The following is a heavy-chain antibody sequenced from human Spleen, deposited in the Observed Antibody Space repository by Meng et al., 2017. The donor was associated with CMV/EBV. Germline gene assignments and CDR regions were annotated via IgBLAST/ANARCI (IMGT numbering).Heavy chain of an antibody. Sequence: CPVSGGSISSGGYYWSWIRQHPGKGLEWIGYIYYSGSTYYNPSLKSRVTISVDTSKNQFSLKLSSVTAADTAVYYCARGRSKRFWFDPWGQGTLVTVSS. J-gene: IGHJ5*02. V-gene: IGHV4-31*03. D-gene: IGHD3-3*01. CDR1: GGSISSGGYY. CDR3: ARGRSKRFWFDP. CDR2: IYYSGST.